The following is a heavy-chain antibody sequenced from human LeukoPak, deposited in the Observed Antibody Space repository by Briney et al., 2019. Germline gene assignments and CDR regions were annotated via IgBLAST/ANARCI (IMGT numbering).Heavy chain of an antibody. D-gene: IGHD3-22*01. J-gene: IGHJ5*02. Sequence: GRSLRLSCAASGFTFSSYAMHWVRQAPGKGLERVAVISYDGSNKYYADSVKGRFTISRDNSKNTLYLQMNSLRAEDTAVYYCARDPSPEVVVISWFDPWGQGTLVTVSS. CDR2: ISYDGSNK. CDR3: ARDPSPEVVVISWFDP. CDR1: GFTFSSYA. V-gene: IGHV3-30-3*01.